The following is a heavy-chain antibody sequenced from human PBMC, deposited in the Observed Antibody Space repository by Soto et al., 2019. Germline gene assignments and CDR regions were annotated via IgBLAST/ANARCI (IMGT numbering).Heavy chain of an antibody. V-gene: IGHV1-46*01. CDR3: ARGDSSSWYDCYGMDV. D-gene: IGHD6-13*01. CDR1: GYTFTSYY. CDR2: INPSGGST. Sequence: ASVKVSCKASGYTFTSYYMHWVRQAPGQGLEWMGIINPSGGSTSYAQKFQGRVTMTRDTSTSTVYMELSSLRSEDTAVYYCARGDSSSWYDCYGMDVWGQGTTVTVSS. J-gene: IGHJ6*02.